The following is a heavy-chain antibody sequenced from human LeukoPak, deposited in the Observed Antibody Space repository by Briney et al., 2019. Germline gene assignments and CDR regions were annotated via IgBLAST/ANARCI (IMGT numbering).Heavy chain of an antibody. J-gene: IGHJ3*02. Sequence: SETLSLTCAVYGGSFSGYYWSWIRQPPGKGLEWIGEINHSGSTNYNPSLKSRVTISVDTSKNQFSLKLSSVTAADTAVYYCAGGRGGDDAFDIWGQGTMVTVSS. D-gene: IGHD3-10*01. CDR3: AGGRGGDDAFDI. V-gene: IGHV4-34*01. CDR1: GGSFSGYY. CDR2: INHSGST.